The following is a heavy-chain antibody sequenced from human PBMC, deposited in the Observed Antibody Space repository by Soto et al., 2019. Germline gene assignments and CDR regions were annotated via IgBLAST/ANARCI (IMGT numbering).Heavy chain of an antibody. Sequence: EVQLVESGGGLVQPGRSLRLSCAASGFTFDDYAMHWVRQAPGKGLEWVSGISWNSGSIGYADSVKGRFTISRDNAKNSLYLQMNSLRAEDTALYYCAKDIRGKYGDSFDIWGQGTMVTVSS. CDR3: AKDIRGKYGDSFDI. CDR2: ISWNSGSI. V-gene: IGHV3-9*01. J-gene: IGHJ3*02. CDR1: GFTFDDYA. D-gene: IGHD4-17*01.